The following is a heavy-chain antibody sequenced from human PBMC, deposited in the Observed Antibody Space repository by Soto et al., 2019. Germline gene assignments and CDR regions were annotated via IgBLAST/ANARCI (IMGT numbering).Heavy chain of an antibody. Sequence: QVQLQESGPGLVKPSGTLALTCAVSGGSISSPKWWTWVRQPPGKGLEWIGEVYHSGISNYNPSLKSRVTISVDTSKNHFSLRLTSVTATDTAIYYCASCRGSVVGDYWGQGALVTVSS. CDR2: VYHSGIS. J-gene: IGHJ4*02. D-gene: IGHD2-15*01. V-gene: IGHV4-4*02. CDR3: ASCRGSVVGDY. CDR1: GGSISSPKW.